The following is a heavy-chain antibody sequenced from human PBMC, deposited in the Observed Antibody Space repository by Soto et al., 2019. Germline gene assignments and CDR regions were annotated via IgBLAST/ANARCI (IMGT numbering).Heavy chain of an antibody. D-gene: IGHD3-3*01. CDR1: GYPVTAYY. CDR2: INPATGAA. J-gene: IGHJ3*02. CDR3: ARGGGVGVAGSAAFDM. V-gene: IGHV1-2*02. Sequence: QLHLVQSGAVVKKPGASVTVSCSASGYPVTAYYMHWVRQAPGRGLEWMGGINPATGAAKYTQTFQGRVTITGDTSTSTVVMELSGLTSEDTAVCYCARGGGVGVAGSAAFDMWGHGTLVTVSS.